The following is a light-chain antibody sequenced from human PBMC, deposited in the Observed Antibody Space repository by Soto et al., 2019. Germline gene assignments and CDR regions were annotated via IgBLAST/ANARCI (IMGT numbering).Light chain of an antibody. CDR2: GAS. CDR1: QTLSSNS. CDR3: QQRSNWLT. V-gene: IGKV3-11*01. Sequence: EIVLTQSPGTLSLSPGERATLSCRASQTLSSNSLAWYQQRPGQTPRVLVYGASNRATGIPARFSGSGSGTDFTINIRSLEPEDFAVYYCQQRSNWLTFGGGTKVDSK. J-gene: IGKJ4*01.